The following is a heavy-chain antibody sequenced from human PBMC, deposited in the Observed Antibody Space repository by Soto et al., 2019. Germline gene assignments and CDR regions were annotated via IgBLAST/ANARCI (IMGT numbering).Heavy chain of an antibody. V-gene: IGHV5-51*01. D-gene: IGHD2-15*01. CDR2: IYPGDSDT. CDR1: GYSFTSYW. J-gene: IGHJ6*02. CDR3: ARQGYCSGGSCYSDYYYGMDV. Sequence: GESLKISCKGSGYSFTSYWIGWVRQMPGKGLEWMGIIYPGDSDTRYSPSFQGQVTISADKSTSTAYLQWSSLKASDTAIYYCARQGYCSGGSCYSDYYYGMDVWGQGTTVTVSS.